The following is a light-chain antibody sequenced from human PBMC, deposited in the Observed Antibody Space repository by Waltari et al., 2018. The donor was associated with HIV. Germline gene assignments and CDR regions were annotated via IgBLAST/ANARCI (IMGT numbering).Light chain of an antibody. CDR1: SPHIGNNY. CDR2: DDN. Sequence: QSVLTQPPSVSAVPGQKVTISCSGSSPHIGNNYVSWYQQLPATAPKLLIYDDNKRPSGIPDGFSGSKSGKSANLGISGVQTGDEADYYCGAWDSGRSAVVFGGGTKLTVL. CDR3: GAWDSGRSAVV. J-gene: IGLJ2*01. V-gene: IGLV1-51*01.